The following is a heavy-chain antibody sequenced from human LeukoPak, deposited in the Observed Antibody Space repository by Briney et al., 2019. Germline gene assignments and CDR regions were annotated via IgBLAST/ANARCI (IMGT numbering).Heavy chain of an antibody. CDR1: GFTFSSYW. V-gene: IGHV3-7*03. D-gene: IGHD6-13*01. J-gene: IGHJ5*02. CDR3: GKEASSSWYWFDP. CDR2: IKQDGSEK. Sequence: PGGSLRLSCAASGFTFSSYWMSWVRQAPGKGLEWVANIKQDGSEKYYVDSVKGRFTISRDNAKNSLYLQMNSLRAEDTAVYYCGKEASSSWYWFDPWGQGTQVTVSS.